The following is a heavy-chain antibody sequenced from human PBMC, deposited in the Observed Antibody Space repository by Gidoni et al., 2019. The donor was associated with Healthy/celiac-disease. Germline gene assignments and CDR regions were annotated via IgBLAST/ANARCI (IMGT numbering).Heavy chain of an antibody. CDR1: GYTFTSYD. CDR2: MNPNSGNT. J-gene: IGHJ4*02. CDR3: ARGHDFWSGYYD. Sequence: QVQLVQSGAEVKKPGASVKVACKASGYTFTSYDINWVRQATGQGLEWKGWMNPNSGNTGYAQKFQGSVTMTRNTSISTAYMELSSLRSEDTAVYYCARGHDFWSGYYDWGQGTLVTVSS. V-gene: IGHV1-8*01. D-gene: IGHD3-3*01.